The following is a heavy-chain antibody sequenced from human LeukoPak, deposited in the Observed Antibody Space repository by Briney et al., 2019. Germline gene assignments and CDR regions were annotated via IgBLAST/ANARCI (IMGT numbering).Heavy chain of an antibody. Sequence: SETLSLTCTVSGGSISSSSYYWGWIRQPPGKGLEWIGSIYYSGSTYYNPSLKSRVTISVDTSKNQFSLKLSSVTAADTAVYYCAREIIAAASNWFDPWGQGTLVTVSS. D-gene: IGHD6-13*01. CDR1: GGSISSSSYY. CDR3: AREIIAAASNWFDP. J-gene: IGHJ5*02. V-gene: IGHV4-39*07. CDR2: IYYSGST.